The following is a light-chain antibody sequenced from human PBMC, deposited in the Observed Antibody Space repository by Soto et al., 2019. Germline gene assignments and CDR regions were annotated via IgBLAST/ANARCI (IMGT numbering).Light chain of an antibody. J-gene: IGKJ4*01. CDR1: QSIRGD. V-gene: IGKV3-15*01. CDR3: QQFNNWPLT. CDR2: GAS. Sequence: EIVMTQSPATLSVSLGEGVTLSCRASQSIRGDLAWYQQKPGQTPRLLIYGASTRATGVPARFSGSGSGTEFTLTISSLQSEDSAVYYCQQFNNWPLTFGGGTKVEIK.